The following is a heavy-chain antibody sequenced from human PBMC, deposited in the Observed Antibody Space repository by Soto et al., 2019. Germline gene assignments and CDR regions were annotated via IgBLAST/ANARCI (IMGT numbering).Heavy chain of an antibody. Sequence: ASVKVSCKASGYTFTSYYMHWVRQAPGQGLEWMGIINPSGGSTSYAQKFQGRVTMTRDTSTSTVYMELSSLRSADTAVYYCARDTIGYCSGGSCYFSWFDPWGQGTLVTVSS. V-gene: IGHV1-46*01. CDR1: GYTFTSYY. J-gene: IGHJ5*02. D-gene: IGHD2-15*01. CDR3: ARDTIGYCSGGSCYFSWFDP. CDR2: INPSGGST.